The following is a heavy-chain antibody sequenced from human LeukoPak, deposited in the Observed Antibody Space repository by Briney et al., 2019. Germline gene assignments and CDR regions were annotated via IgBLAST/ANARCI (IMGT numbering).Heavy chain of an antibody. V-gene: IGHV3-7*03. CDR2: IKQDGSEK. CDR3: ARDLWGAAENDY. J-gene: IGHJ4*02. D-gene: IGHD1-26*01. CDR1: GFTFSSYW. Sequence: GGSLRLSCGASGFTFSSYWMSWVRQAPGKGLEWVANIKQDGSEKYYVDSVKGRFTISRDNAKNSLYLQMNSLRAEDTAVYYCARDLWGAAENDYWGQGTLVTVSS.